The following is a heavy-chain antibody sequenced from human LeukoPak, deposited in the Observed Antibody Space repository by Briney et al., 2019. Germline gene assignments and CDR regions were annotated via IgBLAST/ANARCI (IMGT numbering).Heavy chain of an antibody. CDR3: ARDRYYGSGIFDY. Sequence: GGSLRLSCAASGFTFRSYEINWVRQAPGKGLEWVSYISSSGSTIYYADSVKGRFTISRDNAKNLLYLQMNSLRAEDTAVYYCARDRYYGSGIFDYWGQGALVTVSS. D-gene: IGHD3-10*01. CDR2: ISSSGSTI. J-gene: IGHJ4*02. V-gene: IGHV3-48*03. CDR1: GFTFRSYE.